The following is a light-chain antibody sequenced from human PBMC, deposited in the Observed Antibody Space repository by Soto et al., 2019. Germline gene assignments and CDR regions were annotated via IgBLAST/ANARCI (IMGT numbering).Light chain of an antibody. J-gene: IGKJ1*01. Sequence: EIVLTQSPGTLSLSPGERATLSCRASQSISRTLAWYQQKPGQAPRLVIYGASTRATDIPDRFSASGSGTDFTLTISRLEPEDFAVYYCQQYSRTPLTFGQGTKVDI. V-gene: IGKV3-20*01. CDR2: GAS. CDR3: QQYSRTPLT. CDR1: QSISRT.